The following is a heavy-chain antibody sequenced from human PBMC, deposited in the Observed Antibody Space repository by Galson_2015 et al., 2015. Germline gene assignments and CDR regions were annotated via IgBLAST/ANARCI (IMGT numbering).Heavy chain of an antibody. D-gene: IGHD6-13*01. CDR3: AKDRIAAASGAWDY. J-gene: IGHJ4*02. Sequence: SLRLSCAASGFTFSSYGMHWVRQAPGKGLEWVAVISYDGSNKYYADSVKGRFTISRDNSKNTLYLQMNSLRAEDTAVYYCAKDRIAAASGAWDYWGQGTLVTVSS. V-gene: IGHV3-30*18. CDR1: GFTFSSYG. CDR2: ISYDGSNK.